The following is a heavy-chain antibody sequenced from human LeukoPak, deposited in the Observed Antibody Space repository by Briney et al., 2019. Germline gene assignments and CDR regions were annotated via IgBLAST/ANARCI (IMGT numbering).Heavy chain of an antibody. J-gene: IGHJ4*02. CDR3: AKDRVYSGYELDY. V-gene: IGHV3-30*18. D-gene: IGHD5-12*01. Sequence: TGRSLRLSCAASGFTFSSYGMHWVRQAPGKGLEWVAVISYDGSNKYYADSVKGRFTISRDNSKNTLYLQMNSLRAEDTAVYYCAKDRVYSGYELDYWGQGTLVTVSS. CDR1: GFTFSSYG. CDR2: ISYDGSNK.